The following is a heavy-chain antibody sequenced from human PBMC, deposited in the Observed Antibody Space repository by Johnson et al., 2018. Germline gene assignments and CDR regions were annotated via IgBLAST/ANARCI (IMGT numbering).Heavy chain of an antibody. D-gene: IGHD3-3*01. J-gene: IGHJ6*03. CDR1: GGSISSSNYY. V-gene: IGHV4-39*07. Sequence: QVQLQESGPGLVKPSETLSLTCSVSGGSISSSNYYWGWIRQPPGEGLEWIGAISYSGHTYYNPSLKSRVTISLDAAKSQFSLFLTSVTAADTAVYYCAGGRRARITIFGVVSHYYMDVWGKGTTVTVSS. CDR2: ISYSGHT. CDR3: AGGRRARITIFGVVSHYYMDV.